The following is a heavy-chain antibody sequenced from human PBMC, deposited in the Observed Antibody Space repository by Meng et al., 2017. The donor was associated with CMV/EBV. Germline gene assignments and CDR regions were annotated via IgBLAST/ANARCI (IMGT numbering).Heavy chain of an antibody. V-gene: IGHV1-18*01. Sequence: QVTLVQSGAGVKKPGASVNVSCKASGYTFSSYGISWVRQAPGQGLEWMGWISGYNGQTKYAQKFQGRVTMTTDTPTSTAYMELRSLRSDDTAVYYCARAPIFSGGDCSHWGQGTLVTVSS. CDR1: GYTFSSYG. J-gene: IGHJ4*02. CDR2: ISGYNGQT. CDR3: ARAPIFSGGDCSH. D-gene: IGHD2-21*02.